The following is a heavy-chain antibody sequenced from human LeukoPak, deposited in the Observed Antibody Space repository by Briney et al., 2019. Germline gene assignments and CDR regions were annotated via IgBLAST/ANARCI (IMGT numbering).Heavy chain of an antibody. CDR3: ARYTVGGDFDY. D-gene: IGHD2-21*01. Sequence: SETLSLTCAVYGGSFSGYYWSWIRQPPGKGLEWIGYIYYSGGTNYNPSLKSRVTISVDTSKNQFSLKLSSVTAADTAVYYCARYTVGGDFDYWGQGTLVTVSS. CDR1: GGSFSGYY. CDR2: IYYSGGT. V-gene: IGHV4-59*01. J-gene: IGHJ4*02.